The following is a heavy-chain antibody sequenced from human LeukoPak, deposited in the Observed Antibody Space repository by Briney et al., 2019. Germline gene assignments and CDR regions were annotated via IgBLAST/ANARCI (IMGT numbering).Heavy chain of an antibody. J-gene: IGHJ4*02. CDR3: ARDPDYGDPQSGY. V-gene: IGHV3-48*01. CDR1: GFTFSSYS. Sequence: QAGGSLRLSCAASGFTFSSYSMNWVRQAPGKGLEWVSYISSSSSTIYYADSVKGRFTISRDNAKDSLYLQMNNLRAEDTAVYYCARDPDYGDPQSGYWGQGTLVTVSS. CDR2: ISSSSSTI. D-gene: IGHD4-17*01.